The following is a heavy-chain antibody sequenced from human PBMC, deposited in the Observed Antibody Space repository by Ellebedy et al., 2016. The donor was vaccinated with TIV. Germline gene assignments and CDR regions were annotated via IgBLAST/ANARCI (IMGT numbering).Heavy chain of an antibody. D-gene: IGHD1-26*01. V-gene: IGHV1-2*02. J-gene: IGHJ3*01. CDR3: TTGSYSATYYNAFDF. Sequence: ASVKVSCKASGYTFTAYYMHWVRQAPGQGPEWLGWINVNSGGTYYAQNFQGRVAMTRDTSINTAYMELSSLRSEDTAVYYCTTGSYSATYYNAFDFWGQGTMVTISS. CDR2: INVNSGGT. CDR1: GYTFTAYY.